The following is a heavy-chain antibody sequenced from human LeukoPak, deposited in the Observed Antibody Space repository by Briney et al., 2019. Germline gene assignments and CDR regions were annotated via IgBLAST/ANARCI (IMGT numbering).Heavy chain of an antibody. J-gene: IGHJ5*02. Sequence: GGSLRLSCAASGFTFSSYGMHWVRQAPGKGLEWVAVIWYDGSSKYYADSVKGRFTISRDNSKNTLYLQMNSLRAEDTAVYYCARGGYCSSTSCYHSNWFDPWGQGTLVTVSS. V-gene: IGHV3-33*01. CDR3: ARGGYCSSTSCYHSNWFDP. CDR1: GFTFSSYG. CDR2: IWYDGSSK. D-gene: IGHD2-2*01.